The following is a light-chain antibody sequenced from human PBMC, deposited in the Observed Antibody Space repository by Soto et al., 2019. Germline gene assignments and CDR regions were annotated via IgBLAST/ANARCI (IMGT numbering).Light chain of an antibody. CDR3: QQGGNWPLT. V-gene: IGKV3-11*01. Sequence: EIVLTQSPATLSLSPGEIATVSCRASQSVSSHLAWYQQKRGQAPRLLIYDASSRASGIPASCSGSGSGTDFILPISSIEPEDFAVYYCQQGGNWPLTFGQGTRLEIK. J-gene: IGKJ5*01. CDR2: DAS. CDR1: QSVSSH.